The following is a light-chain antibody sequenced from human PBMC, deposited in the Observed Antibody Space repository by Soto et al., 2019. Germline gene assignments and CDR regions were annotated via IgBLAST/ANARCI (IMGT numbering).Light chain of an antibody. CDR2: TAS. CDR1: DDINNY. Sequence: GDTVTITCRTTDDINNYLSWYLQKPGKAPTVLIYTASTLMSGVPSRFSGSGSGTDFTLTITGLQPADFVTYYCQQTYSMHLTFGVGTKLDIX. J-gene: IGKJ4*01. V-gene: IGKV1-39*01. CDR3: QQTYSMHLT.